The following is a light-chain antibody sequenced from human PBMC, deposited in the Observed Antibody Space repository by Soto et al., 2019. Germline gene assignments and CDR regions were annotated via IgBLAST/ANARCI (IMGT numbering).Light chain of an antibody. V-gene: IGKV3-20*01. CDR1: QSLSSSY. CDR3: QHYNSYSEA. CDR2: GAS. J-gene: IGKJ1*01. Sequence: EIVLTQSPVTLSLSPGERATLSCRASQSLSSSYLVWFQQKPGQAPGLLIYGASIRATGIPDRFSGSGSGTDFTLTISSLQPDDFATYYCQHYNSYSEAFGQGTKVDIK.